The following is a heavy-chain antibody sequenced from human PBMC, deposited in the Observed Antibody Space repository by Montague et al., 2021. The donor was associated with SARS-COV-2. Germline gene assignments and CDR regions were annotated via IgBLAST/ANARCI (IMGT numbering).Heavy chain of an antibody. J-gene: IGHJ4*02. CDR2: IYYSGST. D-gene: IGHD3-16*01. CDR3: ARGGEESLLERPLDY. Sequence: SETLSLTCTVSGGSISSYYWSWIRQPPGKGLEWIGYIYYSGSTNYNPSLKSRVTISVDTSKNQFSLKLSSVTAADTAVYYCARGGEESLLERPLDYRGQGTLVTVSS. V-gene: IGHV4-59*01. CDR1: GGSISSYY.